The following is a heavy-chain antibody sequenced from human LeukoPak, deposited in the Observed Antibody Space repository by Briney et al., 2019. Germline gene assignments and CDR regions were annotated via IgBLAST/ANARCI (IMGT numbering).Heavy chain of an antibody. D-gene: IGHD6-19*01. CDR2: ISYDGSNK. Sequence: GGSLRLSCAASGFTFNSYAMHWVRQAPGKGLEWVAVISYDGSNKYYTDSVKGRFTISRDNSKNTLYLQMNSLRAEDTAVYYCARDSKDSEQWLNSFVYWGQGTLVTVSS. J-gene: IGHJ4*02. CDR3: ARDSKDSEQWLNSFVY. CDR1: GFTFNSYA. V-gene: IGHV3-30*04.